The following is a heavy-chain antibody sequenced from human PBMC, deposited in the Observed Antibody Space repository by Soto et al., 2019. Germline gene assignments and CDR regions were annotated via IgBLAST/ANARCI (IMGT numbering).Heavy chain of an antibody. J-gene: IGHJ4*02. D-gene: IGHD4-17*01. CDR1: GFTFSSYG. CDR2: ISYDGSNK. CDR3: AKGSHFAVTTTFDY. V-gene: IGHV3-30*18. Sequence: GGSLRLSCAASGFTFSSYGMHWVRQAPGKGLEWVAVISYDGSNKYYADSVKGRFTISRDKSKNTLYLQMNSLRAEDTAVYYCAKGSHFAVTTTFDYWGQGTLVTVSS.